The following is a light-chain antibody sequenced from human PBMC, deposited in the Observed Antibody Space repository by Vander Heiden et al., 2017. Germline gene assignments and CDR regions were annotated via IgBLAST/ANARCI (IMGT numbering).Light chain of an antibody. Sequence: VGVTRSALVLLVTVGQPASSSCRPSQSLVHSDGNTYLNWFHQRPGQSPRRLIYKVSKWYSGVPGRFSGSGTGAEFSAILSRVEEAEVGVYCCMQGTLWPYIFGQGTKLEIK. CDR3: MQGTLWPYI. CDR1: QSLVHSDGNTY. V-gene: IGKV2-30*02. J-gene: IGKJ2*01. CDR2: KVS.